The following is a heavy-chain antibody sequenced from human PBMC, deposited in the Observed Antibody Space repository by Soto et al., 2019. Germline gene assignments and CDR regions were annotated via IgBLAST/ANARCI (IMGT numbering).Heavy chain of an antibody. J-gene: IGHJ5*02. CDR3: AYRLPLIVAAGPNWFDP. CDR1: GFSFTTSGMG. Sequence: QITLKESGPTLVKPTQTLTLTCTFSGFSFTTSGMGVGWIRQPPGRALEWLALIYWDDDKRYSPSLKSRLTITKDTSKNQVVLTMTKMDPVDTATYYCAYRLPLIVAAGPNWFDPWGQGTLVTVSS. D-gene: IGHD6-25*01. CDR2: IYWDDDK. V-gene: IGHV2-5*02.